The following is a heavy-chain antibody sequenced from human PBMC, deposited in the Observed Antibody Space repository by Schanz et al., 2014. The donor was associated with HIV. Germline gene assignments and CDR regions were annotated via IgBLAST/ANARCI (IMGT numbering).Heavy chain of an antibody. CDR1: GGTFSSDA. D-gene: IGHD6-19*01. CDR2: IIPIFGTA. J-gene: IGHJ6*02. V-gene: IGHV1-69*01. Sequence: QVQLVQSGAEVKKPGSSVKVSCKASGGTFSSDAFIWVRQAPGQGLEWMGGIIPIFGTANYAPKFQGRVSMTADPSTNTAYMEMRGLRFEDTAVYYCASGRRSGIGWRMDVWGQGTTVSVSS. CDR3: ASGRRSGIGWRMDV.